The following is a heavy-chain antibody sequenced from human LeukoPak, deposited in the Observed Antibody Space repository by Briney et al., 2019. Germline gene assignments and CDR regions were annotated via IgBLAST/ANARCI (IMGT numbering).Heavy chain of an antibody. D-gene: IGHD4-11*01. Sequence: PSETLSLTCTVSGGSISSHYWSWIRQPPGTGLEWIGYIYYSGSTNYKPSLKSRVTISVDTSKNQFSLKLSSVTAADTAVYYCASAPRGSNYEFDYWAREPWSPSRQ. CDR1: GGSISSHY. CDR2: IYYSGST. J-gene: IGHJ4*02. CDR3: ASAPRGSNYEFDY. V-gene: IGHV4-59*11.